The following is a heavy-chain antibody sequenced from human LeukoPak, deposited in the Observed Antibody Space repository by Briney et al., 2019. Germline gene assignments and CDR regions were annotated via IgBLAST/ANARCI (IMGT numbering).Heavy chain of an antibody. CDR2: ISAYNGNT. J-gene: IGHJ4*02. D-gene: IGHD5-18*01. CDR1: GYTFTSYG. Sequence: GASVKVSCEASGYTFTSYGISWVRQAPGQGLEWMGWISAYNGNTNYAQKLQGRVTVTKDTSTSTVYMELRSLRSDDTAVYYCARDGGTAGYSSGSDYWGQGTLVTVSS. V-gene: IGHV1-18*01. CDR3: ARDGGTAGYSSGSDY.